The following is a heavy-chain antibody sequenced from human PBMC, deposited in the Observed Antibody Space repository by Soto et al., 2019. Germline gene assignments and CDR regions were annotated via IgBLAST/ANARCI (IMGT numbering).Heavy chain of an antibody. CDR2: IIPVLGVG. Sequence: QVQLVQSGAEVKKPGSSVRVSCKASGGTFGNHAISWVRQAPGQGLEWLGGIIPVLGVGDNAQNFQGRVTITADASTSTAYLELSSLRSGDTALYYCAREAGYTYGYVFDYWGQGTLVIVSS. D-gene: IGHD5-18*01. V-gene: IGHV1-69*01. CDR3: AREAGYTYGYVFDY. J-gene: IGHJ4*02. CDR1: GGTFGNHA.